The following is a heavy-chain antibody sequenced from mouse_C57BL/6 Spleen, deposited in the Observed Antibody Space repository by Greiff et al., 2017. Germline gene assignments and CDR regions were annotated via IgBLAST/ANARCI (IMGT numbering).Heavy chain of an antibody. CDR2: IWTGGGT. CDR1: GFSLTSYA. CDR3: ARVDLDGDYRGAMDY. J-gene: IGHJ4*01. V-gene: IGHV2-9-1*01. D-gene: IGHD2-13*01. Sequence: VKLMESGPGLVAPSQSLSITCTVSGFSLTSYAISWVRQPPGKGLEWLGVIWTGGGTNYNSALKSRLSISKDNSKSQVFLKMNSLQTDDTARYYCARVDLDGDYRGAMDYWGQGTSVTVSS.